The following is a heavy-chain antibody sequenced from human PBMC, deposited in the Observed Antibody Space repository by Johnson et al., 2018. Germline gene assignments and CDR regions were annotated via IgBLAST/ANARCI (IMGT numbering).Heavy chain of an antibody. CDR3: ARGSRQYRSGWYYFQH. V-gene: IGHV4-59*12. J-gene: IGHJ1*01. Sequence: QVQLQESGPGLVKPSETLSLTCTVSGGSISSYYWSWIRQPPGKGLAWIGEIHHSGSTNYNPSLKSRGTLPVDTSKNQFSLKLSSVTAADTAVYYCARGSRQYRSGWYYFQHWGQGTLVTVSS. CDR1: GGSISSYY. CDR2: IHHSGST. D-gene: IGHD6-19*01.